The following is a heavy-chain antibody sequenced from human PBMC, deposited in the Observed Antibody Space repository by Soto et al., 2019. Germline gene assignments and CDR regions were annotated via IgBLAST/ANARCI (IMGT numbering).Heavy chain of an antibody. J-gene: IGHJ2*01. D-gene: IGHD2-15*01. CDR2: ISYDGSSK. Sequence: LRLSCAASGFTFSSYAMHWVRQAPGKGLEWVAVISYDGSSKYYADSVKGRFTISRDNSKNTLYLQMNSLRAEDTAVYYCARELRGYCSGGSCLAGYFDLWGRGTLVTVSS. CDR3: ARELRGYCSGGSCLAGYFDL. CDR1: GFTFSSYA. V-gene: IGHV3-30-3*01.